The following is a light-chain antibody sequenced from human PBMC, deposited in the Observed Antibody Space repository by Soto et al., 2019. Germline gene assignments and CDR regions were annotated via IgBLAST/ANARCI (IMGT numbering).Light chain of an antibody. CDR2: EVT. V-gene: IGLV2-14*01. Sequence: QSVLTQPASVSGSPGQSITISCAGTRDDIGAYDYVPWYQQHPGNAPKLLVYEVTNRPSGVSDRFSGSKSGNTASLTISGLQAEDEADYYCNSYTNSSDVVFGGGTKVTVL. J-gene: IGLJ2*01. CDR3: NSYTNSSDVV. CDR1: RDDIGAYDY.